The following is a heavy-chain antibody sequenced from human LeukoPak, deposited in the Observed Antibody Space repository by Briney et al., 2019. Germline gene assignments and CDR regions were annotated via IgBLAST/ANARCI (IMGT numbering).Heavy chain of an antibody. CDR1: GFTFSRFW. CDR2: IDQSGGRN. CDR3: ARDVEGGTFDI. D-gene: IGHD3-16*01. Sequence: GGSLRLPCAASGFTFSRFWMNWVRQAPGRGLEWVANIDQSGGRNNYVDSVKGRFTISRDNAKNSLFLEMSSLRADDTAVYFCARDVEGGTFDIWGQGTTVTVSS. V-gene: IGHV3-7*05. J-gene: IGHJ3*02.